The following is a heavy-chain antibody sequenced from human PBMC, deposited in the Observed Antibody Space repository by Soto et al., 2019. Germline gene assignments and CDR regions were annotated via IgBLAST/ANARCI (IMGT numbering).Heavy chain of an antibody. J-gene: IGHJ5*01. Sequence: EVQLVESGGGLVQPGGSLRVTRAASGFTFSRYSMNWVRQAPGKGLEWLSYIDTSSHTIYYADSVKGRFIISRDNAKNSLYLQMSSLRDEDTAVYYCARGGVATIFGDSWGQGTLVTVSS. D-gene: IGHD5-12*01. CDR1: GFTFSRYS. CDR2: IDTSSHTI. CDR3: ARGGVATIFGDS. V-gene: IGHV3-48*02.